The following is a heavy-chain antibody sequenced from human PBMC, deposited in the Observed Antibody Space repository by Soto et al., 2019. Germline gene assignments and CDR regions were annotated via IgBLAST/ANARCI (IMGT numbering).Heavy chain of an antibody. CDR3: AMQQLVRADWFDX. Sequence: ASVKVSCNASGYTFTGYYMHWVRQAPGQGLEWMGFSNPNSGGTNYAQKFQGRVTMTRDTSISTAYMELSRLRSDDTAVYYCAMQQLVRADWFDXWGQGTLVTVSX. D-gene: IGHD6-13*01. CDR2: SNPNSGGT. V-gene: IGHV1-2*02. CDR1: GYTFTGYY. J-gene: IGHJ5*02.